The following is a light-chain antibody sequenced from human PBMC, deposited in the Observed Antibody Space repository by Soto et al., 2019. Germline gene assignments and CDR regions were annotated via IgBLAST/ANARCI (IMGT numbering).Light chain of an antibody. CDR3: QSYDSSYVV. CDR2: EDN. V-gene: IGLV6-57*03. Sequence: NFMLTQPHSVSESPGKTVTISCTRSSGSIASNYVQWYQQRPGSAPTTVIYEDNQRPSGVPDRFSGSIDSSSNSASLTISGLKTEDEDDYYCQSYDSSYVVFGGGTKLTV. J-gene: IGLJ2*01. CDR1: SGSIASNY.